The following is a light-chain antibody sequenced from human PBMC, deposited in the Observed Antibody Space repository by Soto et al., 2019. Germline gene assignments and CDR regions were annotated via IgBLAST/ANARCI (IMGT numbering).Light chain of an antibody. CDR3: QQYNNWPPIT. V-gene: IGKV3-15*01. J-gene: IGKJ5*01. Sequence: EIVMTQSPVTLSVSPGERATLSCRASQNISRSLAWYQQKPGQGPSLLIYGTSTRAGGVPARFSGRGSGTDFTLTISSLQSEDFAVYYCQQYNNWPPITFGQGTRLEI. CDR1: QNISRS. CDR2: GTS.